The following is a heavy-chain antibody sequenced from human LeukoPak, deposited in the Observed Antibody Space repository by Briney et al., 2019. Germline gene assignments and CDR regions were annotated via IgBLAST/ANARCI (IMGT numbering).Heavy chain of an antibody. D-gene: IGHD2-21*02. CDR1: GGTFSSYA. J-gene: IGHJ3*02. Sequence: GASVKVSCKASGGTFSSYAISWVRQAPGQGLEWMGRIIPILGIANYAQKFQGRVTITADKSTSTAYMELSSLRSEDTAVYYCARDWEGYCGGDCYPIAFWGESGAFDIWGQGTMVTVSS. CDR3: ARDWEGYCGGDCYPIAFWGESGAFDI. V-gene: IGHV1-69*04. CDR2: IIPILGIA.